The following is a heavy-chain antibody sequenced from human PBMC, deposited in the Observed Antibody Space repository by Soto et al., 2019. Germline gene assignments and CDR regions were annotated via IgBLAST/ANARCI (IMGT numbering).Heavy chain of an antibody. CDR1: GGSISSFY. CDR2: AYYSGTT. V-gene: IGHV4-59*01. Sequence: ASETLSLTCTVSGGSISSFYWSWIRQPPGKGLEWIGYAYYSGTTKYNSSLKSRVTMSVDTSKNQFSLKMRSVTAADTAVYYCARARSGYNIDAFELRGKGTMVTVSS. J-gene: IGHJ3*01. D-gene: IGHD5-12*01. CDR3: ARARSGYNIDAFEL.